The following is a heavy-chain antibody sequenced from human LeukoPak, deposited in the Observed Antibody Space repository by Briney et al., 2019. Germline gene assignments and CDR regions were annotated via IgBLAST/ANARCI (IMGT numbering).Heavy chain of an antibody. Sequence: GGSLRLSCAASGFTFSDYYMSWIRQAPGKGLEWVSYISSSGSTIYYADSVKGRFTISRDNAKKLVYLQMNRLRAEDTAVYYCARGQETQLAIDPYYFDYWGQGTLVTVSS. D-gene: IGHD6-13*01. V-gene: IGHV3-11*01. J-gene: IGHJ4*02. CDR1: GFTFSDYY. CDR3: ARGQETQLAIDPYYFDY. CDR2: ISSSGSTI.